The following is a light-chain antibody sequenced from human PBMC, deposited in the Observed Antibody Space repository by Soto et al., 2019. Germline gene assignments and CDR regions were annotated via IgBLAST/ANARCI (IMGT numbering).Light chain of an antibody. CDR2: DVS. CDR3: SSYTSSSTVV. CDR1: SSDVGGYNY. Sequence: QSALTQPASVSGSPGQSITISCTGTSSDVGGYNYVSWYQQHPGKAPKLMIYDVSDRPSGVSNGFSGSKSGNTASLTISGLQADDEADYYCSSYTSSSTVVFGGGTKLTVL. V-gene: IGLV2-14*01. J-gene: IGLJ2*01.